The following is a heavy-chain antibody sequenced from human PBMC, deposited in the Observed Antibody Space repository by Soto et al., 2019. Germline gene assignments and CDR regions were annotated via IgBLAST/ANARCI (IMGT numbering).Heavy chain of an antibody. D-gene: IGHD3-22*01. Sequence: ASVKVSCKASGYIFTNHYIHWVRQAPGQGLEWMGKINPSGGSTNYLQKFQGRITMTRDTSTSTVYMELSSLKSEDTAVYFCARADYYDSSGFYYDCWGQGSLVTVS. CDR3: ARADYYDSSGFYYDC. V-gene: IGHV1-46*01. CDR1: GYIFTNHY. J-gene: IGHJ4*02. CDR2: INPSGGST.